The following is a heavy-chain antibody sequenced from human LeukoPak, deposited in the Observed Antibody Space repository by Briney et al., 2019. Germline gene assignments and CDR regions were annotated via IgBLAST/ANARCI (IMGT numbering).Heavy chain of an antibody. V-gene: IGHV4-34*01. D-gene: IGHD3-9*01. CDR3: ASAIRYFDWLPSY. CDR2: INHSGSA. Sequence: SETLSLTCAVYGGSFSGYYWSWIRQPPGKGLEWIGEINHSGSANYNPSLKSRVTISVDTSKNQFSLKLSSVTAADTAVYYCASAIRYFDWLPSYWGQGTLVTVSS. J-gene: IGHJ4*02. CDR1: GGSFSGYY.